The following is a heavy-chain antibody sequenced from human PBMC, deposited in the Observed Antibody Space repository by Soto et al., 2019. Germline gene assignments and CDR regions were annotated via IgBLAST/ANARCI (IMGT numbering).Heavy chain of an antibody. D-gene: IGHD3-10*01. J-gene: IGHJ4*02. CDR3: AKLPQRDYGSGSYYNY. Sequence: GGSLRLSCAASGFTFSSYAMSWVRQAPGKGLEWVSAISGSGGSTYYADSVKGRFTISRDNSKNTLYLQMNSLRAEDTAVYYCAKLPQRDYGSGSYYNYWGQGTLVTVSS. CDR1: GFTFSSYA. V-gene: IGHV3-23*01. CDR2: ISGSGGST.